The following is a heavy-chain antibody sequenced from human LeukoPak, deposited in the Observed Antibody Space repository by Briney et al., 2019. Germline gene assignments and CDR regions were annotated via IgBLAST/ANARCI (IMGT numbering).Heavy chain of an antibody. J-gene: IGHJ4*02. D-gene: IGHD2-2*01. CDR2: IYYTAGA. CDR1: GASMRSETHY. CDR3: ARGRRELKYAPDY. Sequence: SQTQSLTCNVSGASMRSETHYWSWLRQHPGKGPEWIAYIYYTAGAYYNPSLESRVSISLDASENQFSLKLSSVTAADTAVYYCARGRRELKYAPDYWGQGTLVTVSS. V-gene: IGHV4-31*03.